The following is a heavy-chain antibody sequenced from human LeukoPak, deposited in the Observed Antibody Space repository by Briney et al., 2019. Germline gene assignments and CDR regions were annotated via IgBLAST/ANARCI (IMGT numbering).Heavy chain of an antibody. Sequence: GGSLRLSCAASGFTFSSYAMRWVRQAPGKGLEWVAVIWYDGSNKYYADSVKGRFTISRDNSKNTLYLQMNSLRAEDTAVYYCARGFGGSYMNYYYGMDVWGQGTTVTVSS. CDR3: ARGFGGSYMNYYYGMDV. CDR2: IWYDGSNK. J-gene: IGHJ6*02. V-gene: IGHV3-33*08. D-gene: IGHD1-26*01. CDR1: GFTFSSYA.